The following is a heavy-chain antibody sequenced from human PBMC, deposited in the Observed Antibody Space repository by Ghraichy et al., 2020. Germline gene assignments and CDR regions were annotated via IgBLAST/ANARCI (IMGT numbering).Heavy chain of an antibody. J-gene: IGHJ5*02. Sequence: SQTLSLTCAVYGGSFSGYYWSWIRQPPGKGLEWIGEINHSGSTNYNPSLKSRVTISVDTSKNQFSLKLSSVTAADTAVYYCARGLGSGWLNYGSWFDPWGQGTLVTVSS. CDR2: INHSGST. CDR3: ARGLGSGWLNYGSWFDP. CDR1: GGSFSGYY. V-gene: IGHV4-34*01. D-gene: IGHD6-19*01.